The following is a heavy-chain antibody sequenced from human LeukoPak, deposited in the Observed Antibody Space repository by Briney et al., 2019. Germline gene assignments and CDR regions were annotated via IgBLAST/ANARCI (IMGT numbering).Heavy chain of an antibody. CDR1: GGSLSSGDYY. J-gene: IGHJ4*02. D-gene: IGHD3-10*01. CDR2: IYYSGST. Sequence: SETLSLTCTVSGGSLSSGDYYWSWIRQPPGKGLEWIGYIYYSGSTYYNPSLKSRVTISVDTSKNQFSLKLSSVTAADTAVYYCARARPDYYGSGSYCEFDYWGQGTLVTVSS. V-gene: IGHV4-30-4*01. CDR3: ARARPDYYGSGSYCEFDY.